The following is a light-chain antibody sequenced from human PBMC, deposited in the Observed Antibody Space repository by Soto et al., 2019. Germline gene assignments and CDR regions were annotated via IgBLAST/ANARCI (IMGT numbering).Light chain of an antibody. J-gene: IGKJ3*01. V-gene: IGKV3-15*01. CDR2: GAS. CDR1: QSVSSN. Sequence: EIVMTQSPATLSVSPGERATLSCRASQSVSSNLAWYQQNPGQAPRLLIYGASTRATGIPARFSGSGSGTEFTLTISSLQSEDFAVYYCQQYNNWLPRFTFGPGTKVDIK. CDR3: QQYNNWLPRFT.